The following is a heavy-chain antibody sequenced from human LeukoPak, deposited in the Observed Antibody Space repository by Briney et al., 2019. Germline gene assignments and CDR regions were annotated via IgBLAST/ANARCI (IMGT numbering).Heavy chain of an antibody. J-gene: IGHJ3*02. CDR1: GYSISSGYY. CDR3: ARDAPGRGYDSSGYYQPNDAFDI. V-gene: IGHV4-38-2*02. D-gene: IGHD3-22*01. CDR2: IYHSGST. Sequence: SETLSLTCTVSGYSISSGYYWGWIRQPPGKGLEWIGSIYHSGSTYYNPSLKSRVTISVDTSKNQFSLKLSSVTAADTAVYYCARDAPGRGYDSSGYYQPNDAFDIWGQGTMVTASS.